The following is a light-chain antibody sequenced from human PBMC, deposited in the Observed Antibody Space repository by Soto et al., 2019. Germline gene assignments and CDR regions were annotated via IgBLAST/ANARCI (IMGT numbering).Light chain of an antibody. Sequence: QSVLTQPASVSGSPGQSITISCTGTSSDIGGYYYVSWYQHHPGKAPKLLIYQVTNRPPRVSNRFSGSKSGNTASLTISGLQADDEADYYCTSYTSSSTHVFGTGTKVTVL. CDR3: TSYTSSSTHV. V-gene: IGLV2-14*01. CDR2: QVT. CDR1: SSDIGGYYY. J-gene: IGLJ1*01.